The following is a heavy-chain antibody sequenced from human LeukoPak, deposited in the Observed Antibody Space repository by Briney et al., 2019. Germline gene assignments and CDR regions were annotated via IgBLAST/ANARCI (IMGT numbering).Heavy chain of an antibody. D-gene: IGHD3-3*01. CDR2: IYTSGST. J-gene: IGHJ4*02. CDR3: ARSYYDLPSFDY. CDR1: GGSISSGSYY. Sequence: TSETLSHTCTVSGGSISSGSYYWSWIRQPAGKGLEWIGRIYTSGSTNYNPSLKSRVTISVDTSKNQFSLKLSSVTAADTAVYYCARSYYDLPSFDYWGQGTLVTVSS. V-gene: IGHV4-61*02.